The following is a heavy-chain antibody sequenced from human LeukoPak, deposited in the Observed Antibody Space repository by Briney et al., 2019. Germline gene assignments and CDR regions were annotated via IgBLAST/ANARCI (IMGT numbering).Heavy chain of an antibody. CDR3: AKLNGYNFGYYFDY. D-gene: IGHD5-12*01. J-gene: IGHJ4*02. V-gene: IGHV3-48*01. Sequence: GGSLRLSCAASGFTFSSYSMNWVRQAPGKGLEWVSYISSSSTIYYADSVKGRFTISRDNSKNTLYLRMNSLRAEDTAVYYCAKLNGYNFGYYFDYWGQGTLVTVSS. CDR1: GFTFSSYS. CDR2: ISSSSTI.